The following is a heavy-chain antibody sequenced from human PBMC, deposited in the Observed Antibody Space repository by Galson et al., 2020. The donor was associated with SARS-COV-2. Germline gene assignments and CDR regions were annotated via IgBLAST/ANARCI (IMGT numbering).Heavy chain of an antibody. CDR2: INSSGSR. J-gene: IGHJ4*02. Sequence: SETLSLTCSVAGGSISSYYRKWIRQPPGTRLEWIAYINSSGSRNYNHSLQNRVTISVDTSKNQFSLELRSVTTADTAVYYCARGTEAAAGDFEYWGQGTLVTVSS. D-gene: IGHD6-13*01. CDR1: GGSISSYY. CDR3: ARGTEAAAGDFEY. V-gene: IGHV4-59*01.